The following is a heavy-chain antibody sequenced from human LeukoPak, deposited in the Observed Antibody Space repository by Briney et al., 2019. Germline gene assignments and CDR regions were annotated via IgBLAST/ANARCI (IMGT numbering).Heavy chain of an antibody. J-gene: IGHJ4*02. Sequence: SETLSLTCAVYGGSFSGYYWSWIRQPPGKGLEWIGSIYYSGSTYYNPSLKSRVTISVDTSKNQFSLKLSSVTAADTAVYYCARHHRRGYSYGQGQYYFDYWGQGTLVTVSS. D-gene: IGHD5-18*01. CDR2: IYYSGST. CDR1: GGSFSGYY. CDR3: ARHHRRGYSYGQGQYYFDY. V-gene: IGHV4-34*01.